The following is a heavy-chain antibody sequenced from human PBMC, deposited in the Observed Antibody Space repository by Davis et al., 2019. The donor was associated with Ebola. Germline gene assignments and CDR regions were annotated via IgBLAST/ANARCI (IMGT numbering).Heavy chain of an antibody. CDR2: IWYDGSNK. J-gene: IGHJ4*02. Sequence: GGSLRLSCAASGFTFSNYGMHWVRQAPGKGLEWVAVIWYDGSNKYYADSVKGRFTISRDNSKNTLYLQMNSLRAEDTAVYYCARDSGKWELLLSVDYWGQGTLVTVS. CDR3: ARDSGKWELLLSVDY. CDR1: GFTFSNYG. V-gene: IGHV3-33*01. D-gene: IGHD1-26*01.